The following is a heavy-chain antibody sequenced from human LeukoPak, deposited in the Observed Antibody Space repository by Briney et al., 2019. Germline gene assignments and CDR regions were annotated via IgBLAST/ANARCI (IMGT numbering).Heavy chain of an antibody. CDR1: GGSISSYY. CDR3: ASGDQYYFDY. CDR2: IHYSGST. Sequence: PSETLSLTCTVSGGSISSYYWSWIRQPPGKGLEWIGYIHYSGSTNYNPSLKSRVTISVDTSKNQLSLKLSSVTAADTAVYYCASGDQYYFDYWGQGTLVTVSS. J-gene: IGHJ4*02. V-gene: IGHV4-59*08. D-gene: IGHD3-10*01.